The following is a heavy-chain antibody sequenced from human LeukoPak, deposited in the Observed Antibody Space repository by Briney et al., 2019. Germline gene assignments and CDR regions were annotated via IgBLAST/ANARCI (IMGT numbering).Heavy chain of an antibody. Sequence: GESLKISSKGSGYSFTTYWIAWVRQTRGKGLEWMGIIYPGDSDTRYSPSFQGQVTISADKSINTAYLQWNSMEASDTAMYYCASAGYRRWYFYVWGRGTLVTVSS. V-gene: IGHV5-51*03. D-gene: IGHD1-1*01. CDR3: ASAGYRRWYFYV. CDR2: IYPGDSDT. CDR1: GYSFTTYW. J-gene: IGHJ2*01.